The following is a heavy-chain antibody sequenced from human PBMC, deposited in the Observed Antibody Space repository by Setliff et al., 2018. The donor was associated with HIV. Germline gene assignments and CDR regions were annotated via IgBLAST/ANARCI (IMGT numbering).Heavy chain of an antibody. CDR1: GGSTSNYY. D-gene: IGHD1-26*01. J-gene: IGHJ4*02. Sequence: SETLSLTCTVSGGSTSNYYWSWIRQPPGKGLEWIGHIYSSGSTNYNPSLKSRVTISVDTSKNQISLKLSSVTAADTAVYYCARRMSSGSYYDYWCQGTLVTVSS. CDR3: ARRMSSGSYYDY. V-gene: IGHV4-59*08. CDR2: IYSSGST.